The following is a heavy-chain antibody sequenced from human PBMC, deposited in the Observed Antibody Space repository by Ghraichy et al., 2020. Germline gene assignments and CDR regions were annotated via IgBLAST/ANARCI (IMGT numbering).Heavy chain of an antibody. J-gene: IGHJ4*02. Sequence: SLKLASAASGFTFSSYGMHWVRQAPGKGLEWVALISYDGSNKFYADSVKGRFTISRDNSKNTLYLQMNSLRPEDTAVYYCAKPIAFDSSSCPDSWGQGTLVTVSS. CDR2: ISYDGSNK. CDR1: GFTFSSYG. V-gene: IGHV3-30*18. D-gene: IGHD6-13*01. CDR3: AKPIAFDSSSCPDS.